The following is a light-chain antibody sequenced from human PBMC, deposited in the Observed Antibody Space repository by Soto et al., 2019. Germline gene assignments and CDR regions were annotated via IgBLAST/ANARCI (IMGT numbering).Light chain of an antibody. V-gene: IGKV3-11*01. CDR3: QQRSNWPPIT. J-gene: IGKJ5*01. CDR2: DAS. CDR1: QSVSNSY. Sequence: EIVLTQSPGPLSLSPGERATLSCRTSQSVSNSYLAWYQQKPGQAPRLLIYDASNRATGIPARFSGSGSGTDFTLTISSLEPEDFAVYYCQQRSNWPPITFGQGTRLGI.